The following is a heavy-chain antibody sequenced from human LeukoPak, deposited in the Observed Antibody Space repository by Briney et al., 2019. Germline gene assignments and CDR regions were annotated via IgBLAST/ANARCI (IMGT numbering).Heavy chain of an antibody. CDR1: GGSLSGYY. CDR3: ARKKLRAFYMHV. V-gene: IGHV4-34*01. Sequence: SETLSLTCAVYGGSLSGYYLSWIRQPPGKGLEWIGEINHSGSTNYNPSLKSRVTISVDTSKNQFSLKLSSVTAADTAVYYCARKKLRAFYMHVWGKGTTVTVSS. J-gene: IGHJ6*03. D-gene: IGHD4-17*01. CDR2: INHSGST.